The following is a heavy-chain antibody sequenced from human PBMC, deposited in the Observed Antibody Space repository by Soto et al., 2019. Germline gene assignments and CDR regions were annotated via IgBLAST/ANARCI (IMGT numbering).Heavy chain of an antibody. Sequence: EVQLVESGGGLVKPGGSLRLSCAASGFTFSSYSMNWVRQAPGKGLEWVSSISSSSSYIYYADSVKGRFTISRDNAKNSLYLQMNSLRAEDTAVYYCARDENWNYLEYWGQGTLVTVSS. CDR1: GFTFSSYS. CDR2: ISSSSSYI. D-gene: IGHD1-1*01. J-gene: IGHJ4*02. V-gene: IGHV3-21*01. CDR3: ARDENWNYLEY.